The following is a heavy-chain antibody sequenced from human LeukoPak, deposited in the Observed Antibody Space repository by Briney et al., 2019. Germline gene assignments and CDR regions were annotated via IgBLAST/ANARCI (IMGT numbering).Heavy chain of an antibody. CDR2: ISYDGSNK. CDR3: ARGESSSWYEDY. J-gene: IGHJ4*02. V-gene: IGHV3-30-3*01. D-gene: IGHD6-13*01. CDR1: GFTFSSYA. Sequence: GGSLRLSCAASGFTFSSYAMHWVRQAPGKGLEWVAVISYDGSNKYYADSVKGRFTISRDNSKNTLYLQMNSLRAEDTAVYYCARGESSSWYEDYWGRGTLVTVSS.